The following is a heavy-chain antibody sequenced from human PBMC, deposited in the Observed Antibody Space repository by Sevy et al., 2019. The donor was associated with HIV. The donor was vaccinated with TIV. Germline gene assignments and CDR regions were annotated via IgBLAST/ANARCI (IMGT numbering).Heavy chain of an antibody. V-gene: IGHV3-30*02. J-gene: IGHJ6*03. CDR1: GFTFSSYG. Sequence: GGSLRLSCAASGFTFSSYGMDWVRQAPGKGLEWVAFIRYDGSSEYHADSVKGRFTISRDNSKNTLYLQMNSLRAEDTAVYYCAKSHIAAAGIGYTGVWGKGTTVTVSS. CDR2: IRYDGSSE. CDR3: AKSHIAAAGIGYTGV. D-gene: IGHD6-13*01.